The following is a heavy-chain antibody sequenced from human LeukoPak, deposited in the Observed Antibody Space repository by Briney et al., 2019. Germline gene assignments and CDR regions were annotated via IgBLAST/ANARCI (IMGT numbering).Heavy chain of an antibody. CDR1: GYSFTGHY. Sequence: ASVKVSCKASGYSFTGHYMHWVRQAPGQGLEWMGWINPKSGGTNYAQKFQGRVSMTTDTSTSTAYMELRSLRSDDTAVYFCARVSPNRRISYGYQNWFDPWGQGTLVSVSS. CDR2: INPKSGGT. J-gene: IGHJ5*02. V-gene: IGHV1-2*02. D-gene: IGHD5-18*01. CDR3: ARVSPNRRISYGYQNWFDP.